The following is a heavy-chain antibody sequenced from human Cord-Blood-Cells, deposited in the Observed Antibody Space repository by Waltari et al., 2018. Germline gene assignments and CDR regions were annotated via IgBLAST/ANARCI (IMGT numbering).Heavy chain of an antibody. CDR2: SSGGGGCT. Sequence: EVQLLESGGGLVQPGGSLRLSCAASGFTFSSYAMSWVRQAPGNGLEWVSASSGGGGCTYYADSVKGRFTISGDNSKNTLYLQMNSLRAEDTAVYYCAKGGPTTVTPFDYWGQGTLVTVSS. V-gene: IGHV3-23*01. CDR3: AKGGPTTVTPFDY. J-gene: IGHJ4*02. D-gene: IGHD4-17*01. CDR1: GFTFSSYA.